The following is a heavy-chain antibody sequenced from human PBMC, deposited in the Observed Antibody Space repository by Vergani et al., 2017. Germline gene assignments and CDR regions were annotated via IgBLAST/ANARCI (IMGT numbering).Heavy chain of an antibody. CDR3: ARGNYYDSSGYK. D-gene: IGHD3-22*01. CDR2: INHSGST. Sequence: QVQLQESGPGLVKPSETLSLTCAVYGGSFSGYYWSWIRQPPGKGLEWIGEINHSGSTNYNPSLKSRVTISVDTSKNQFSLKLSSVTAADTAVYYCARGNYYDSSGYKWGQGTLVTVSS. CDR1: GGSFSGYY. J-gene: IGHJ4*02. V-gene: IGHV4-34*01.